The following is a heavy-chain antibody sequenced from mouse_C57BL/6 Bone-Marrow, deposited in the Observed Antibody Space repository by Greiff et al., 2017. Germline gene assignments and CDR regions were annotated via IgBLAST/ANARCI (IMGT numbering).Heavy chain of an antibody. CDR3: ARSKDYYGSRYCDF. V-gene: IGHV1-81*01. CDR2: IYPRSGNT. CDR1: GYTFTSYG. Sequence: QVQLQQSGAELARPGASVKLSCKASGYTFTSYGISWVKQRTGQGLEWIGEIYPRSGNTYYNEKFKGKATLTADKSSSTAYMELRILTSEDSAVYFCARSKDYYGSRYCDFWGTGTTVTVSS. D-gene: IGHD1-1*01. J-gene: IGHJ1*03.